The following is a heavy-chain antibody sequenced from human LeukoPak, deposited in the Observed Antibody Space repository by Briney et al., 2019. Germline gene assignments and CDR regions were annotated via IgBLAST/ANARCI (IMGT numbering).Heavy chain of an antibody. CDR3: ARSYCTVNSCYQSFGY. CDR1: GFSFSTHG. V-gene: IGHV3-64*02. D-gene: IGHD2-8*02. Sequence: GGSLRLSCAASGFSFSTHGIHWVRQAPGMGLEYVSAISSNGATKYYADSVKGRFTISGDNYKNTVYLQMDSLRAEDMAVYYCARSYCTVNSCYQSFGYWGPGTLVSVSS. J-gene: IGHJ4*02. CDR2: ISSNGATK.